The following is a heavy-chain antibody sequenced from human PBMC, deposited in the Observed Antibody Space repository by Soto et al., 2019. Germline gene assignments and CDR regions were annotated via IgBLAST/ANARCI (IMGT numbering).Heavy chain of an antibody. Sequence: EVQLVESGGGLVQPGGSLRLSCAASGFTFSSYWMHWVCQAPGKGLVWVSRINSDGSSTSYADSVKGRFTISRDNAKNTLYLQRNSLRAEDTAVYYCVRTSLVVAAATREDYWGQGTLVTVSS. CDR1: GFTFSSYW. V-gene: IGHV3-74*01. D-gene: IGHD2-15*01. J-gene: IGHJ4*02. CDR3: VRTSLVVAAATREDY. CDR2: INSDGSST.